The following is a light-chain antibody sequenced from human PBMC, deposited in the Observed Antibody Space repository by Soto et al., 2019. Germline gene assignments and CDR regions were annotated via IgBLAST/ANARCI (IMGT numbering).Light chain of an antibody. Sequence: EIVLTQSPGTLSLSPGERATLSCRASQSVSSSYLAWYQQKPGQAPRLLIYGASSRATGIPDRFSGSGSGADFTLTISRLEPEDFAVYYCQQYGGSPYTFGPGTKLEIK. V-gene: IGKV3-20*01. CDR3: QQYGGSPYT. CDR1: QSVSSSY. CDR2: GAS. J-gene: IGKJ2*01.